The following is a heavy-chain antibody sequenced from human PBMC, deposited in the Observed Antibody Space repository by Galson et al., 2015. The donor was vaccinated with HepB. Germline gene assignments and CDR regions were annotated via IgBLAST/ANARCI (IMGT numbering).Heavy chain of an antibody. V-gene: IGHV1-3*01. J-gene: IGHJ4*02. CDR1: GYTFTNYA. D-gene: IGHD3-10*01. Sequence: SVKVSCKASGYTFTNYAMHWVRQAPGQRLEWMGWNNVGIGNTKYSQKFQGRVTITRDTSASTAYMELSSLRSEDTAVYYCARGKFYGLGTYVQPLDYWGQGTLVTVSS. CDR3: ARGKFYGLGTYVQPLDY. CDR2: NNVGIGNT.